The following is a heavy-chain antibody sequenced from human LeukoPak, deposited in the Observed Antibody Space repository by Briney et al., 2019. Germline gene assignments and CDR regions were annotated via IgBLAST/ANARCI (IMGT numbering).Heavy chain of an antibody. D-gene: IGHD3-3*01. Sequence: GGSLRLSCAASGFTFSSYWMSWVRQAPGKGLEWVSSISSSSSYIYYADSVKGRFTISRDNAKNSLYLQMNSLRSEDTAVYYCAADPVATIFGVVNGAFDIWGQGTMVTVSS. CDR3: AADPVATIFGVVNGAFDI. CDR1: GFTFSSYW. J-gene: IGHJ3*02. CDR2: ISSSSSYI. V-gene: IGHV3-21*04.